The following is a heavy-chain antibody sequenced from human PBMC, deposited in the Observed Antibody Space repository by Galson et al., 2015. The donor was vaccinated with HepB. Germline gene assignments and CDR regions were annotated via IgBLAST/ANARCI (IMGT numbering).Heavy chain of an antibody. CDR1: GFTFDDYA. V-gene: IGHV3-7*01. Sequence: SLRLSCAASGFTFDDYAMHWVRQTPGKGLECVANIKQDGSEKSYVDSVKGRFTISRDNAKNSLYLQMNSLRVEDAALYYCARGYAPDYWGQGTLVTVSS. J-gene: IGHJ4*02. CDR2: IKQDGSEK. D-gene: IGHD1-1*01. CDR3: ARGYAPDY.